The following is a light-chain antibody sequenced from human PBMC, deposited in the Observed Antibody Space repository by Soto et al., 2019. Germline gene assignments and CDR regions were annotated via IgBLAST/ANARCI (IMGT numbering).Light chain of an antibody. Sequence: QSVLTQSPSASGTPGQSVTMSCSGCNSNIGSHTVNWYQHLPGTAPTLLIFSNNQRPSGVPARFSGSKSGTSASLAISGLQSGDEGDYYCAAWHASLNGSHVFGTGTKVTV. CDR1: NSNIGSHT. CDR2: SNN. J-gene: IGLJ1*01. V-gene: IGLV1-44*01. CDR3: AAWHASLNGSHV.